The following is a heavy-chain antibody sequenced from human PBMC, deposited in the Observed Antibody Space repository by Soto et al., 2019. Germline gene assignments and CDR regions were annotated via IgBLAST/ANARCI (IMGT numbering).Heavy chain of an antibody. J-gene: IGHJ3*02. Sequence: QEHLQQWGAGLLKPSETLSLTCGLYGGSFSGHYWTWIRQSPGKGLEWIGEISHSGRTNYNPSLESRLTISKDTSKKQFSLMLSSLTAADTAVYYCTGGTNGIRGVTMSLDAYDIWGQGTVVTVSS. CDR1: GGSFSGHY. D-gene: IGHD3-10*01. V-gene: IGHV4-34*02. CDR3: TGGTNGIRGVTMSLDAYDI. CDR2: ISHSGRT.